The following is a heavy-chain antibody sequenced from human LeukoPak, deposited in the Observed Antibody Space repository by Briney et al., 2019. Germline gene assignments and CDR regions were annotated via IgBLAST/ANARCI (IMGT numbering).Heavy chain of an antibody. CDR3: AKISRVGATTGFDY. J-gene: IGHJ4*02. CDR2: ISSSSSYI. V-gene: IGHV3-21*04. CDR1: GFTFSSYS. Sequence: PGGSLRLSCAASGFTFSSYSMNWVRQAPGKGLEWVSSISSSSSYIYYADSVKGRFTISRDNSKNTLYLQMNSLRAEDTALYYCAKISRVGATTGFDYWGQGTLVTVSS. D-gene: IGHD1-26*01.